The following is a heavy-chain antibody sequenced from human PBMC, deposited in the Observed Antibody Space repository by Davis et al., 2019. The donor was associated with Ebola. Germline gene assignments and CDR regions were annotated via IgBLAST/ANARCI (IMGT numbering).Heavy chain of an antibody. J-gene: IGHJ5*02. D-gene: IGHD3-22*01. CDR3: ARAVRTYYYDSSGYWGTNWFDP. V-gene: IGHV3-48*03. CDR1: GFTFSSYE. CDR2: ISRSDSTI. Sequence: GGSMRLSCAAPGFTFSSYEMNCVRQAPGKGMEWVAYISRSDSTIYYADSVKGRFTNSRDNAKNSLYLQMNSLRAEDTAVYYCARAVRTYYYDSSGYWGTNWFDPWGQGTLVTVSS.